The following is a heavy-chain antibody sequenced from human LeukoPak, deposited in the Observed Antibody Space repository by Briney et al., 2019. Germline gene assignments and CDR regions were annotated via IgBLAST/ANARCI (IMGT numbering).Heavy chain of an antibody. Sequence: GGSLRLSCAASGFSNYTMHWVRQAPGKGLEWVAVISYDGSNKYYADSVKGRFTISRDNSKNTLYLQMNSLRAEDTAVYYCARDSWGFDYWGQGTLVTVSS. J-gene: IGHJ4*02. CDR2: ISYDGSNK. CDR1: GFSNYT. CDR3: ARDSWGFDY. V-gene: IGHV3-30*04. D-gene: IGHD3-16*01.